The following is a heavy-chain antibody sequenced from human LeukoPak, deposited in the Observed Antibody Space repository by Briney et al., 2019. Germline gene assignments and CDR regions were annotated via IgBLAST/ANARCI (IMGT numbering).Heavy chain of an antibody. CDR2: IYPGDSDT. V-gene: IGHV5-51*01. D-gene: IGHD4-11*01. J-gene: IGHJ6*03. CDR1: GYSFTSYW. CDR3: ALAPFYSNTMGYYYYYMDV. Sequence: GESLKISCKGSGYSFTSYWIGWVRQMPGKGLEWMGIIYPGDSDTRYSPSFQGQVTISADKSISTAYLQWSSLKASDTAMYYCALAPFYSNTMGYYYYYMDVWGKGTTVTVSS.